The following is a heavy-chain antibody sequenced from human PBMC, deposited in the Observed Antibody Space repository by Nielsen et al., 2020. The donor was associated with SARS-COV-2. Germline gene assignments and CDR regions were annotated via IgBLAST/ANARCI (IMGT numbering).Heavy chain of an antibody. CDR2: INPSGGNT. CDR1: GYSFPGYY. V-gene: IGHV1-46*01. D-gene: IGHD5-24*01. J-gene: IGHJ4*02. CDR3: ARESDDYNSAYFDS. Sequence: ASVKVSCKASGYSFPGYYLHWVRQRQAPGQGLEWMGRINPSGGNTSYAQNFQGRVTMTRDTSTSTLYMELSSLRSEDAAVYYCARESDDYNSAYFDSWGQGTLVTVSS.